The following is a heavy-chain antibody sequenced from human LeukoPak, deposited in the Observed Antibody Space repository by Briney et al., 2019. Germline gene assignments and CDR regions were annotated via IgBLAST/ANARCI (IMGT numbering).Heavy chain of an antibody. CDR3: ARGQGTVTTH. CDR1: GGSFSGYY. Sequence: SETLSLTCAVSGGSFSGYYWTWIRQPPGKGLEWIGEINHSGSANYSPSLSSRVTISLDMSEDQFSLKLTSVTAADTAVYYCARGQGTVTTHWGQGTLVTVSS. D-gene: IGHD4-17*01. CDR2: INHSGSA. J-gene: IGHJ4*02. V-gene: IGHV4-34*01.